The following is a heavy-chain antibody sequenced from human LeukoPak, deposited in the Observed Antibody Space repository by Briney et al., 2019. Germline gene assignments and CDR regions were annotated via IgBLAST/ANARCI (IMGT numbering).Heavy chain of an antibody. V-gene: IGHV3-11*04. CDR1: DVTFHEYY. CDR2: ISGDGKTR. CDR3: ARDSGVGATYYFDY. D-gene: IGHD1-26*01. J-gene: IGHJ4*02. Sequence: PGGSLRLSCAASDVTFHEYYMSWVRQAPGKGLEWVSYISGDGKTRNYATPVKGRFAISRDNAKNTLYLQMNSLRAEDTAVYYCARDSGVGATYYFDYWGQGTLVTVSS.